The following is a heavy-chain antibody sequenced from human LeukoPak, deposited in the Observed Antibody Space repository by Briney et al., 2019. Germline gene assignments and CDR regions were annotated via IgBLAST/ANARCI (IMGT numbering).Heavy chain of an antibody. J-gene: IGHJ4*02. CDR3: ARDGGSGSYGD. CDR2: ISSSSSSI. CDR1: GFILSTYS. Sequence: PGGSLRLSCVASGFILSTYSMNWVRQAPGKGLEWVSSISSSSSSIYYADSVKGRFTISRDNAKNSLYLQMNSLRAEDTAVYYCARDGGSGSYGDWGQGTLVTVSS. V-gene: IGHV3-21*01. D-gene: IGHD3-10*01.